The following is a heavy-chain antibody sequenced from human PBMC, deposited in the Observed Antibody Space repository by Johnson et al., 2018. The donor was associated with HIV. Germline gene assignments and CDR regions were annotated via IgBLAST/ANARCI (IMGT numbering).Heavy chain of an antibody. J-gene: IGHJ3*02. D-gene: IGHD6-13*01. CDR2: ISYDGSNK. Sequence: VQLVESGGGVVQPGRSLRLSCAASGFTFSSYAMHWVRQAPGKGLEWVAVISYDGSNKYYADSVKGRFTISRDNSKNTLYLQMNSLRAEDTAVYYCARDRLYSSTWYAWDNDAFDIWGQGIMVTVSS. CDR3: ARDRLYSSTWYAWDNDAFDI. V-gene: IGHV3-30-3*01. CDR1: GFTFSSYA.